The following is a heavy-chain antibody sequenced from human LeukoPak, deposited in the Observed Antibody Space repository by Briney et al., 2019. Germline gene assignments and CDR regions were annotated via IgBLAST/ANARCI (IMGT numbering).Heavy chain of an antibody. Sequence: GGSLRLSCAASGFTFSSYEMNWVRQAPGRGLEWVSYIGNTGRTIYYADSVQGRFTISRDNAKNSLYLQMNSLRAEDTAIYYCVRGDRYFFDFWARERWSPSP. D-gene: IGHD1-14*01. CDR2: IGNTGRTI. CDR3: VRGDRYFFDF. V-gene: IGHV3-48*03. J-gene: IGHJ4*02. CDR1: GFTFSSYE.